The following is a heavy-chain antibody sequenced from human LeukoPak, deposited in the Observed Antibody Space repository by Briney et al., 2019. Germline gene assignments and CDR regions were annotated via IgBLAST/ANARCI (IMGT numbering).Heavy chain of an antibody. CDR1: GGTFSSYA. CDR3: AKDLSGEADP. D-gene: IGHD3-10*01. J-gene: IGHJ5*02. V-gene: IGHV1-69*04. CDR2: IIPILGIA. Sequence: SVKVSCKAPGGTFSSYAISWVRQAPGQGLEWMGRIIPILGIANYAQKFQGRVTITAYKSTSTASMELRSLRSDATALCYCAKDLSGEADPWGQGTLLTVSS.